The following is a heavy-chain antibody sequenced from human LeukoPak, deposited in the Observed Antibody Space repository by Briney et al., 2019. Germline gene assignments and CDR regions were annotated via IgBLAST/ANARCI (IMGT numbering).Heavy chain of an antibody. CDR2: ISSSSSTI. Sequence: PGGSLRLSCAASGFTFSSNWMNWVRQAPGKGLEWVSYISSSSSTIYYANSVKGRFTISRDNAKNSLYLQMNSLRAKDTAVYYCARDFGYYYGSGTLAFDIWGQGTMVTVSS. CDR1: GFTFSSNW. D-gene: IGHD3-10*01. V-gene: IGHV3-48*04. J-gene: IGHJ3*02. CDR3: ARDFGYYYGSGTLAFDI.